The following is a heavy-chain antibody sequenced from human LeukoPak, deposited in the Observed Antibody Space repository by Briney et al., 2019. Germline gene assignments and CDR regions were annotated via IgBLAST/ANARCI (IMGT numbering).Heavy chain of an antibody. J-gene: IGHJ4*02. CDR3: AREQQLIRGDY. Sequence: SVKVSCKASGYAFTSYSINWVRQAPGQGLEWMGWISAYNGNSHYTQKFQGRVTMTTDTSTSTAYMELRSLRSDDTAVYYCAREQQLIRGDYWGQGTLVTVSS. CDR2: ISAYNGNS. V-gene: IGHV1-18*01. D-gene: IGHD6-13*01. CDR1: GYAFTSYS.